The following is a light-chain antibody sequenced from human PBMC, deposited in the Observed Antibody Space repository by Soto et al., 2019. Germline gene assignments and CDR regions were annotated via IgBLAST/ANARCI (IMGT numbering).Light chain of an antibody. V-gene: IGKV1-39*01. CDR1: QSVSRY. CDR2: AAS. Sequence: DVQMTQSPSSLSALVGDRVTITCRASQSVSRYLNWYQHKPGKAPKLLINAASNLRSGVPSRFSGSGSGTDFTLTMDGLQPEDFAVYYCQQSYITPPISFGQGTRLEVK. CDR3: QQSYITPPIS. J-gene: IGKJ5*01.